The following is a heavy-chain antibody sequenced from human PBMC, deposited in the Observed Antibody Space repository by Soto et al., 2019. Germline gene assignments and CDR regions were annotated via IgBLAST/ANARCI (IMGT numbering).Heavy chain of an antibody. CDR3: ARNRFSGWYFDY. J-gene: IGHJ4*02. CDR1: GFTFSRYS. CDR2: ISSSGSTI. Sequence: PWGSLRLSCAASGFTFSRYSMNWVRQAPGKGLEWVSYISSSGSTIYYADSVKGRFTISRDNAKNSPYLQMNSLRAEDTAVYYCARNRFSGWYFDYWGQGTLVTVSS. V-gene: IGHV3-48*04. D-gene: IGHD6-19*01.